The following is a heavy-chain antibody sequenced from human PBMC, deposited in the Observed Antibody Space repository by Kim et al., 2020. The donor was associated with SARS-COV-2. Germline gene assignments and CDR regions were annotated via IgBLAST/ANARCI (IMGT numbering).Heavy chain of an antibody. CDR3: AASGEYCSSTSCYFAFDI. D-gene: IGHD2-2*01. Sequence: GGSLRLSCAASGFTFSSYAMSWVRQAPGKGLEWVSAISGSGGSTYYADSVKGRFTISRDNSKNTLYLQMNSLRAEDTAVYYCAASGEYCSSTSCYFAFDIWGQGTMVTVSS. J-gene: IGHJ3*02. CDR1: GFTFSSYA. CDR2: ISGSGGST. V-gene: IGHV3-23*01.